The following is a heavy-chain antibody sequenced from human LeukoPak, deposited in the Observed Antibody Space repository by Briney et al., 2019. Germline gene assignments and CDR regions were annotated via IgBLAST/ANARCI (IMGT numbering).Heavy chain of an antibody. CDR3: TRDGGQHLGVLNY. CDR1: GYTFTGYY. Sequence: ASVKVSCKASGYTFTGYYMHWVRQAPGQGLEWMGWINPNSGGTNYAQKFQGRVTMTRDTSITTAYMELSRLRSDDTAVYYCTRDGGQHLGVLNYWGQGTLVTVSS. CDR2: INPNSGGT. D-gene: IGHD2-2*01. V-gene: IGHV1-2*02. J-gene: IGHJ4*02.